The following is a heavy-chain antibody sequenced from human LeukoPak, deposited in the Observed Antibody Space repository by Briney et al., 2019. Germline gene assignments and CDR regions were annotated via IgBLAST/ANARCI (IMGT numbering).Heavy chain of an antibody. Sequence: SETLSLTCAVYGGSFSGYCWSWIRQPPGKGLEWIGEINHSGSTNYNPSLKSRVTISVDTSKNQFSLKLSSVTAADTAVYYCARGPDDAFDIWGQGTMVTVSS. CDR1: GGSFSGYC. V-gene: IGHV4-34*01. CDR2: INHSGST. CDR3: ARGPDDAFDI. J-gene: IGHJ3*02.